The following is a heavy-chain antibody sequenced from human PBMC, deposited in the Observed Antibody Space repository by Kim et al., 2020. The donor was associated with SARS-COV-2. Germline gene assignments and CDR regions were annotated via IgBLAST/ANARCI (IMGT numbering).Heavy chain of an antibody. CDR2: IYYSGST. CDR3: ARARLMVSYYYGMDV. Sequence: SETLSLTCTVSGGSISSGGYYWSWIRQHPGKGLEWIGYIYYSGSTYYNPSLKSRVTISVDTSKNQFSLKLSSVTAADTAVYYCARARLMVSYYYGMDVWGQGTTVTVSS. V-gene: IGHV4-31*03. CDR1: GGSISSGGYY. J-gene: IGHJ6*02. D-gene: IGHD2-8*01.